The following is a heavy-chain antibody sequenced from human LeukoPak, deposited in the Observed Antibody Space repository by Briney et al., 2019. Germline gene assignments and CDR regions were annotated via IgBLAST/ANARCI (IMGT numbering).Heavy chain of an antibody. CDR3: AKTMGIWYYDSSGYYLGDY. J-gene: IGHJ4*02. CDR1: GFTFSSYA. V-gene: IGHV3-23*01. CDR2: ISGSGGST. Sequence: GGSLRLSCAASGFTFSSYAMSWVRQAPGKGLEWVSAISGSGGSTYYADSVKGRFTISRDNSKNTLYLQMNSLRAEDTAVYYCAKTMGIWYYDSSGYYLGDYWGQGTLVTVSS. D-gene: IGHD3-22*01.